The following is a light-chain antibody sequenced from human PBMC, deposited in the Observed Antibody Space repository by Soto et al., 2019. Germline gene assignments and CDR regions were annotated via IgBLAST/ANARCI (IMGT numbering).Light chain of an antibody. Sequence: EIVLTQSPGTLSLSPGERATLSCRASQSVSSNYLAWYQHKPGQAPRLLIYGASSRATGIPDRFSGSGSGTDFTLTSSRVEPEDFVVYYCQQYGSSPRTFGQGTKVEIK. V-gene: IGKV3-20*01. CDR3: QQYGSSPRT. J-gene: IGKJ1*01. CDR1: QSVSSNY. CDR2: GAS.